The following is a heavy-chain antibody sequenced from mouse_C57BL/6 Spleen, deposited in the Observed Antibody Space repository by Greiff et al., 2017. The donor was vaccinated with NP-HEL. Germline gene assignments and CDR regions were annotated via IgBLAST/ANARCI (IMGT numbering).Heavy chain of an antibody. CDR1: GYTFTSYW. J-gene: IGHJ3*01. V-gene: IGHV1-69*01. D-gene: IGHD1-1*01. CDR2: IDPSDSST. CDR3: ARARPYGSSWVCDD. Sequence: QVQLQQPGAELVMPGASVKLSCKASGYTFTSYWMHWVKQRPGQGLEWIGEIDPSDSSTNYNQKFKGKSTLTVDKSSSTAYRQLSSLTSKDAAVYDCARARPYGSSWVCDDWGQGTLVTVSA.